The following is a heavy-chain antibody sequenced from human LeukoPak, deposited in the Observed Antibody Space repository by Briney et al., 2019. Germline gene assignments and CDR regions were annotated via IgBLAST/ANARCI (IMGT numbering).Heavy chain of an antibody. Sequence: GESLKISCKGSGYSFTSYWIGWVRQMPGKGLEWMGIIYPGDSDTRYSPSFQGQVTISADKSISTAYLQWSSLKASDTAMYYRAGLGSHIAAAGNWFDPWGQGTLVTVSS. V-gene: IGHV5-51*01. CDR3: AGLGSHIAAAGNWFDP. CDR2: IYPGDSDT. CDR1: GYSFTSYW. D-gene: IGHD6-13*01. J-gene: IGHJ5*02.